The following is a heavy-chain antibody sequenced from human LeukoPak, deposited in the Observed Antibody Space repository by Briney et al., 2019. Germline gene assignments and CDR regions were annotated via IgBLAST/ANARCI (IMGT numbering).Heavy chain of an antibody. CDR1: GFTFSDYY. J-gene: IGHJ1*01. Sequence: GGSLRLSCAASGFTFSDYYMSWIRQAPGQGLEWVSYISSSGSTIYYADSVKGRFTISRDNAKNSLYLQMNSLRAEDTAVYYCVRAYYDSSGYYHEYFQHWGQGTLVTVSS. CDR3: VRAYYDSSGYYHEYFQH. V-gene: IGHV3-11*04. D-gene: IGHD3-22*01. CDR2: ISSSGSTI.